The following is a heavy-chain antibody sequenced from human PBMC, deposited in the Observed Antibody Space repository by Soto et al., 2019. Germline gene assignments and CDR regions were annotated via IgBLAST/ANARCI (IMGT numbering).Heavy chain of an antibody. CDR1: GYTFDSHG. CDR3: ARVRRPARDSSDQYYYGMAV. Sequence: QVQLVQSGPEVKKPGASVKVSCRASGYTFDSHGISWVRQAPGQGLVWIGWISVYNGNTNYAQNFQGRVTMTTNTSTRTAYMELRSLRSDDSASFYCARVRRPARDSSDQYYYGMAVWGQWTTVTVSS. V-gene: IGHV1-18*01. D-gene: IGHD6-6*01. CDR2: ISVYNGNT. J-gene: IGHJ6*02.